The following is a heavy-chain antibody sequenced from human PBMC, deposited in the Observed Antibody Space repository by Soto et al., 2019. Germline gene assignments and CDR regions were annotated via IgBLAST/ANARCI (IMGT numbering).Heavy chain of an antibody. CDR1: GFTFNNAW. Sequence: EVQLVESGGGLVNPGGSLRLSCAASGFTFNNAWMSWVRQAPGKGLEWVGRIKSNTDGGTADYAAPVNGRFTVSRDDSKNTVYLQKNSLKTEDTAVYYCATDLKTGTERGKFDYWGQGTLVTVSS. D-gene: IGHD1-1*01. J-gene: IGHJ4*02. CDR2: IKSNTDGGTA. V-gene: IGHV3-15*01. CDR3: ATDLKTGTERGKFDY.